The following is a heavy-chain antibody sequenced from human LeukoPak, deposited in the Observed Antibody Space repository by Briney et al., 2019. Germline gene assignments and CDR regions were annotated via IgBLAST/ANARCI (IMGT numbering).Heavy chain of an antibody. J-gene: IGHJ6*03. CDR2: IYYSGST. V-gene: IGHV4-39*01. D-gene: IGHD5-12*01. Sequence: SETLSLTCTVSGGSISSRSYSWGWIRQPPGKGLEWIGSIYYSGSTYYNPSLKSRVTISVDTSKDQFSLKLSSVTAADTAVYYCARGGFPLSYYYYYMDVWGKGTTVTVSS. CDR3: ARGGFPLSYYYYYMDV. CDR1: GGSISSRSYS.